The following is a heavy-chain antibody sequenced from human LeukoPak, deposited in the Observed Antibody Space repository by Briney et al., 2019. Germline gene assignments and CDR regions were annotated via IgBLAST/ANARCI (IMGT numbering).Heavy chain of an antibody. J-gene: IGHJ4*02. CDR2: INHSGST. CDR3: ARGGDYYDSSGYYYKRFDY. Sequence: SETLSLTCAVYVGSFSGYYWSWIRQPPGKGLEWIGEINHSGSTNYNPSLKSRVTISVDTSKNQFSLKLSSVTAADTAVYYRARGGDYYDSSGYYYKRFDYWGQGTLVTVSS. D-gene: IGHD3-22*01. CDR1: VGSFSGYY. V-gene: IGHV4-34*01.